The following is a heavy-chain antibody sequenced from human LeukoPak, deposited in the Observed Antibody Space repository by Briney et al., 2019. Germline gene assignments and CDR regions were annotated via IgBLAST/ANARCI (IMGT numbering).Heavy chain of an antibody. Sequence: GASVKVSCKASGGTFSSYAISWVRQAPAQGLEWMGGFIPNFGTANYAQKFQGRVTITADESTSTAYMELSSLRSEDTAVYYCARGYCSSTSCHRNGAFDIWGQGTMVTVSS. CDR3: ARGYCSSTSCHRNGAFDI. D-gene: IGHD2-2*01. CDR1: GGTFSSYA. J-gene: IGHJ3*02. V-gene: IGHV1-69*01. CDR2: FIPNFGTA.